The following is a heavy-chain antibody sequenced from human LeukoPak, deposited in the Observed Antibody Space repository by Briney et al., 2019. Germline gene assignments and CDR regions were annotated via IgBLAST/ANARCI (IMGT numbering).Heavy chain of an antibody. Sequence: GGSLRLSCAASGFTFSSYWMNWVRQAPGKGLVWVSRIKSDESTTSYADSVKGRFTISRDNAKNTLFLQMNSLRADDTAIYYCASALGGQGGHWGQGTLVTVSS. CDR1: GFTFSSYW. CDR3: ASALGGQGGH. D-gene: IGHD1-26*01. V-gene: IGHV3-74*01. J-gene: IGHJ4*02. CDR2: IKSDESTT.